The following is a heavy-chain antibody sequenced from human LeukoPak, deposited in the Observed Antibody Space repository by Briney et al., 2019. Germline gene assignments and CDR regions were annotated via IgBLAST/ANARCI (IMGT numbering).Heavy chain of an antibody. V-gene: IGHV3-48*01. CDR1: GFTFRKYT. CDR2: INNSSDTK. D-gene: IGHD6-6*01. J-gene: IGHJ3*02. CDR3: ARDRFVSRPPKPTAFDI. Sequence: GGSLRLSCAASGFTFRKYTMNWVRQAPGKGLEWISYINNSSDTKYYADSVKGRFTISRDNADNSLFLQMNNLRADDTAVYYCARDRFVSRPPKPTAFDIWGQGTMVTVSS.